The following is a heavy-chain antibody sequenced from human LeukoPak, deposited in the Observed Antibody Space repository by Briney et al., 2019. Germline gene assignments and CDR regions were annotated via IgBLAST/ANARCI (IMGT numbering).Heavy chain of an antibody. J-gene: IGHJ4*02. Sequence: PGGSLRLSCAASGFTFSTYWMHWVRHAPGKGLVWVSRINSEGTNTRYADSVKGRFTISRDNAKNTLYRQMNSLRAEDTAVYYCAKQLYETTDFDYWGQGTLVTVSS. CDR1: GFTFSTYW. CDR2: INSEGTNT. CDR3: AKQLYETTDFDY. V-gene: IGHV3-74*01. D-gene: IGHD2-8*01.